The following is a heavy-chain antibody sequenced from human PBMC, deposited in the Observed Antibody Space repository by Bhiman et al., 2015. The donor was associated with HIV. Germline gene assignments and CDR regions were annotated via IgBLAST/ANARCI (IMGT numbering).Heavy chain of an antibody. V-gene: IGHV3-30*03. CDR3: AHLIEARPPFEDY. CDR2: ISYDGSDK. D-gene: IGHD6-6*01. J-gene: IGHJ4*02. CDR1: GFTFENFP. Sequence: QVQLVEPGRGVVHPGGSLRLSCVTSGFTFENFPMHWVRQAPGKGLEWVALISYDGSDKYYSDSVKGRFTISRDNSKNTLYLQMNSLRAEDTAIYYCAHLIEARPPFEDYWGQGTLVTVSS.